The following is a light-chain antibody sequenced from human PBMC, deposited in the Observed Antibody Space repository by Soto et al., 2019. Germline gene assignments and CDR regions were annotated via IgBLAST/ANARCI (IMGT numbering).Light chain of an antibody. V-gene: IGKV1-17*01. Sequence: IQLTQSPSSLSASVGDRLTITCPASQAIRTALGWYQQKPGKVPKLLIYAASTLQSGVPSRFSGSGSGTEFTLTISSLQPEDFATYYCLQHNAYPWTFGQGTKVDI. CDR2: AAS. CDR1: QAIRTA. CDR3: LQHNAYPWT. J-gene: IGKJ1*01.